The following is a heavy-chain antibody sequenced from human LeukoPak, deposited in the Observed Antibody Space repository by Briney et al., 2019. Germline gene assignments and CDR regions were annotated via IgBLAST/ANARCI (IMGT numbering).Heavy chain of an antibody. V-gene: IGHV3-23*01. CDR1: GCTFSSYA. Sequence: GGSLRLSCAASGCTFSSYAMSWVRQAPGKGLEWVSAISGSGGSTYYADSVKGRFTISRDNSKNTLYLQMNSLRAEDTAVYYCAKMRGYCSGGSCPMIDYWGQGTLVTVSS. CDR3: AKMRGYCSGGSCPMIDY. CDR2: ISGSGGST. J-gene: IGHJ4*02. D-gene: IGHD2-15*01.